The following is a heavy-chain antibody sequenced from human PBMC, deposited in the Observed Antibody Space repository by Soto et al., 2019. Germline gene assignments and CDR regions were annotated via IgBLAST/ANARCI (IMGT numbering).Heavy chain of an antibody. Sequence: ETLSLTCAVSGGPISSSNWWRWVRQPPGKGLEWIGEIYHSGSTNYNPSLKSRVTISVDKSKNQFSLKLSSVTAADTAVYYCARLPNFIAAADGVYWGQGTLVTVSS. CDR3: ARLPNFIAAADGVY. J-gene: IGHJ4*02. D-gene: IGHD6-13*01. CDR1: GGPISSSNW. CDR2: IYHSGST. V-gene: IGHV4-4*02.